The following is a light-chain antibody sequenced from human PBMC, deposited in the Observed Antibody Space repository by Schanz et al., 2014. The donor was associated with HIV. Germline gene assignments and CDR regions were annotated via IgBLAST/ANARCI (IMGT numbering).Light chain of an antibody. J-gene: IGKJ4*01. CDR2: GAS. V-gene: IGKV3-20*01. CDR1: QSVRSNY. CDR3: QQYGSSPRLT. Sequence: EIVLTQSPGTLSLSPGERATLSCRASQSVRSNYLAWYQQKPGQAPRLLIYGASSRATGIPDRFSGSGSGTDFTLTISRLEPEDFAVYYCQQYGSSPRLTFGGGTTVEIK.